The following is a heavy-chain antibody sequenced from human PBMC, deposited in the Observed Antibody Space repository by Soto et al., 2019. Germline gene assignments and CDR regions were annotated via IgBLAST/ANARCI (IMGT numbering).Heavy chain of an antibody. CDR1: GGSISSYY. CDR3: ARQGWDYYGSGTFYWFDP. D-gene: IGHD3-10*01. J-gene: IGHJ5*02. V-gene: IGHV4-59*08. Sequence: SETLSLTCTVSGGSISSYYWSWIRQPLGKGLEWIGYIYYSGSTNYNPSLKSRVTISVDTSKNQFSLKLSSVTAADTAVYYCARQGWDYYGSGTFYWFDPWGQGTLVTVSS. CDR2: IYYSGST.